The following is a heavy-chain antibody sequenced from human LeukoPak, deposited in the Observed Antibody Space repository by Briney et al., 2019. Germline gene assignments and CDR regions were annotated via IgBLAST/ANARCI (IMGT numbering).Heavy chain of an antibody. V-gene: IGHV4-39*01. CDR2: IFYSGST. D-gene: IGHD4-17*01. Sequence: KTSETLSLTCTVSGGSISSKSYYWGWIRQPPGKGLEWIGTIFYSGSTYYNPSLKSRVTISVDTSKTQFSLKLSSVTAADTAVYYCARVHYGADPRFDYWGQGTLVTVSS. J-gene: IGHJ4*02. CDR1: GGSISSKSYY. CDR3: ARVHYGADPRFDY.